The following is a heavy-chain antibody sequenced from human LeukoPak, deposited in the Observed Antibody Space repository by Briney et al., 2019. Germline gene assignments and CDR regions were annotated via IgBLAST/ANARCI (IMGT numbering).Heavy chain of an antibody. CDR1: GGSFSGYY. Sequence: SETLSLTCAVYGGSFSGYYWSWIRQPPGKGLEWIGEINHSGSTNYNPSLKSRVTISVDTSKNQFSLKLSSVTAADTAVYYCARHLALYSGSYYRPEFDYWGQGILVSVSS. CDR3: ARHLALYSGSYYRPEFDY. CDR2: INHSGST. V-gene: IGHV4-34*01. J-gene: IGHJ4*02. D-gene: IGHD1-26*01.